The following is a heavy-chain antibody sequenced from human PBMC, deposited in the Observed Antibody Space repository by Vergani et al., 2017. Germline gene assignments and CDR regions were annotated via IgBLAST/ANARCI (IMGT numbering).Heavy chain of an antibody. Sequence: QVQLVQSGAEVKKPGSSVKVSCKASGGTFSSYAISWVRQAPGQGLEWMGGIIPIFDTANYAQKFQGRVTITADESTSTAYMELSSLRSEDTAVYYCARXGPSRDFDWLSFDYWGQGTLVTVSS. CDR1: GGTFSSYA. CDR3: ARXGPSRDFDWLSFDY. J-gene: IGHJ4*02. CDR2: IIPIFDTA. V-gene: IGHV1-69*12. D-gene: IGHD3-9*01.